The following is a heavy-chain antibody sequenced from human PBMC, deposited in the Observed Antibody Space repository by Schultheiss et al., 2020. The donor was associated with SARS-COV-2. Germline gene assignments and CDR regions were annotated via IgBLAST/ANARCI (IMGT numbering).Heavy chain of an antibody. J-gene: IGHJ6*02. CDR3: ARIGQVGATTRYYYYGMDV. CDR1: GGSISSGGYY. CDR2: IYYSGST. V-gene: IGHV4-31*03. Sequence: SETLSLTCTVSGGSISSGGYYWSWIRQHPGKGLEWIGYIYYSGSTYYNPSLKSRVTISVDKSKNQFSLKLSSVTAADTAVYYCARIGQVGATTRYYYYGMDVWGQGTTVTVSS. D-gene: IGHD1-26*01.